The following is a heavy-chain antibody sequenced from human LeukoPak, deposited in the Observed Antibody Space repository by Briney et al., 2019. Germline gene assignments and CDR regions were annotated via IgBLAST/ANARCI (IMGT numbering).Heavy chain of an antibody. CDR3: ATDYGDYVFDY. D-gene: IGHD4-17*01. V-gene: IGHV1-69*05. J-gene: IGHJ4*02. CDR1: GGTFSSYA. CDR2: IIPIFGTA. Sequence: SVKVSCKASGGTFSSYAISWVRQAPGQGLEWMGGIIPIFGTANYAQKFQGRVTMTRDTSTSTVYMELSSLRSEDTAVYYCATDYGDYVFDYWGQGTLVTVSS.